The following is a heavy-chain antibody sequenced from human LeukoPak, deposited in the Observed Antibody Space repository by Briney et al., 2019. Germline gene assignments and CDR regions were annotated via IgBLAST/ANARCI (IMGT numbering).Heavy chain of an antibody. D-gene: IGHD6-13*01. V-gene: IGHV4-31*03. CDR1: GGSMTSGGYY. J-gene: IGHJ4*02. CDR3: AREYPRIAAAGTGPYFDY. Sequence: SETLSLTCTVSGGSMTSGGYYWSWIRQHPGKGLEWIGYIYYSGSTYYNPSLKSRVTISVDTSKDQFSLKLSSVTAADTAVYYCAREYPRIAAAGTGPYFDYWGQGTLVTVSS. CDR2: IYYSGST.